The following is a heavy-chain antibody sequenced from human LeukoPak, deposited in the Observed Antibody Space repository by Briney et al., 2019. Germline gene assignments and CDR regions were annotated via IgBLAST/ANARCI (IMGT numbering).Heavy chain of an antibody. CDR2: IYYTGIT. CDR1: GGSISSSSYY. CDR3: ARPDNYYYIDV. V-gene: IGHV4-39*01. D-gene: IGHD3-22*01. Sequence: SETLSLTCTVPGGSISSSSYYWGWIRQSPGKGLEWIGSIYYTGITFYNPSLKSRVTISVDTSKNQFSLKLSSVTAADTAAYYCARPDNYYYIDVWGKGTTVTVPS. J-gene: IGHJ6*03.